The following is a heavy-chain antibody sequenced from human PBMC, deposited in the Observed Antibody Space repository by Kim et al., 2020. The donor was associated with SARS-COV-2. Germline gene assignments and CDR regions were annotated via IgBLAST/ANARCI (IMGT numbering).Heavy chain of an antibody. D-gene: IGHD3-10*01. CDR1: GGSISSYY. V-gene: IGHV4-59*13. J-gene: IGHJ3*02. Sequence: SETLSLTCTVSGGSISSYYWSWIRQPPGKGLEWIGYIYYSGSTNYNPSLKSRVTISVDTSKNQFSLKLSSVTAADTAVYYCARYGVELWFGEFTFDIWAKGQWSPSLQ. CDR2: IYYSGST. CDR3: ARYGVELWFGEFTFDI.